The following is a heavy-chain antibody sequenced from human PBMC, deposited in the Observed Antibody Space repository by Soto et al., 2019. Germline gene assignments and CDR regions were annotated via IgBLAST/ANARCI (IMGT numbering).Heavy chain of an antibody. J-gene: IGHJ6*03. CDR1: GFTVSSNY. CDR3: AREVPRSYYYMDV. D-gene: IGHD3-10*01. Sequence: GGSLRLSCAASGFTVSSNYMSWVRQAPGKGLEWVSVIYSGGSTYYADSVKGRFTISRDNSKNTLYLQMNSLRAEDTAVYYCAREVPRSYYYMDVWGKGTTVTVSS. V-gene: IGHV3-66*01. CDR2: IYSGGST.